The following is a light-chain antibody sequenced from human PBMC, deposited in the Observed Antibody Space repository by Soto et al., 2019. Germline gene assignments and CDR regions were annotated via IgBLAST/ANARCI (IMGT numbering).Light chain of an antibody. Sequence: EIVLTQSPATLSLSPGERATLSCRASQSVSSYLAWYQQKPGQAPRLLIYDASNRATGIPARFSGSGSGTDFNLTSSSLEPEDFAVYYCQQSSTWPPYTFGQGTKLEIK. CDR3: QQSSTWPPYT. V-gene: IGKV3-11*01. CDR1: QSVSSY. CDR2: DAS. J-gene: IGKJ2*01.